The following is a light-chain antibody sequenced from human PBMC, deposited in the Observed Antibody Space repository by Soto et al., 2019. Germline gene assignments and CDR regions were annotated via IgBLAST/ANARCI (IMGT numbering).Light chain of an antibody. Sequence: QSALTQPASVSGSPGQSITISCTGTNSDVGRYNYVSWYQQHPGKAPKLMIYEVSNRPSGVSNRFSGSKSGNTASLTVSGLQAEDEADYYCISYAGTTHLRVFGGGTKLTVL. CDR2: EVS. CDR1: NSDVGRYNY. CDR3: ISYAGTTHLRV. J-gene: IGLJ2*01. V-gene: IGLV2-14*01.